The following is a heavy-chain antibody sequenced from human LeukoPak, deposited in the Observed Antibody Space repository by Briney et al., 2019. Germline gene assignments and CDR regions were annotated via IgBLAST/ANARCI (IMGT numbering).Heavy chain of an antibody. D-gene: IGHD1-20*01. V-gene: IGHV4-34*01. J-gene: IGHJ4*02. CDR3: ALRGYSWNADY. CDR2: INHSGST. Sequence: SETLSLTCAVYGGSFSGYYWSWIRQPPGKGLEWIGEINHSGSTNYNPSLKSRVTISVDTSKNQFSLKLSSVTAADTAVYYCALRGYSWNADYWGQGTLVTVSS. CDR1: GGSFSGYY.